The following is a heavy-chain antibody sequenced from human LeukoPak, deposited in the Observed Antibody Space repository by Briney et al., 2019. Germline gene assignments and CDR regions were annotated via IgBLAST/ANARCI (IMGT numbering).Heavy chain of an antibody. D-gene: IGHD1-26*01. Sequence: SETLSLTCTVSGGSISSYYWGWIRQPPGKGLEWIGSIYYSGSTYYNPSLKSRVTISVDTSKNQFSLKLSSVTAADTAVYYCARLRSSSGSYYFDYWGQGTLVTVSS. CDR3: ARLRSSSGSYYFDY. J-gene: IGHJ4*02. CDR2: IYYSGST. V-gene: IGHV4-39*01. CDR1: GGSISSYY.